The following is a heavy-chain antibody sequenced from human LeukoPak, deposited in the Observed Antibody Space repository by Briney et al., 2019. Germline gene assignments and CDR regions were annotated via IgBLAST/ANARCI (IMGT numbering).Heavy chain of an antibody. J-gene: IGHJ6*03. V-gene: IGHV4-39*07. CDR3: ARLYSSGPKIYYYYYYMDV. Sequence: SETLSLTCTVSGGSISSSSYYWGWIRQPPGKGLEWIGSIYHSGSTYYNPSLKSRVTISVDTSKNQFSLKLSSVTAADTAVYYCARLYSSGPKIYYYYYYMDVWGKGTTVTISS. D-gene: IGHD6-19*01. CDR1: GGSISSSSYY. CDR2: IYHSGST.